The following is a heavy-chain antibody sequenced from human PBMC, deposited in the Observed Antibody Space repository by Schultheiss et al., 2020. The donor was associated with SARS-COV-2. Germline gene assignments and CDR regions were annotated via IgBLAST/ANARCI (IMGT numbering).Heavy chain of an antibody. V-gene: IGHV1-2*02. CDR3: ARDPYQGYSSGRYFDY. J-gene: IGHJ4*02. CDR1: GYTFTGYY. D-gene: IGHD5-18*01. Sequence: ASVKVSCKASGYTFTGYYMHWVRQAPGQGLEWMGWINPNSGGTNYAQKFQGRVTMTRDTSISTAYMELRSLRSDDTAVYYCARDPYQGYSSGRYFDYWGQGTLVTVSS. CDR2: INPNSGGT.